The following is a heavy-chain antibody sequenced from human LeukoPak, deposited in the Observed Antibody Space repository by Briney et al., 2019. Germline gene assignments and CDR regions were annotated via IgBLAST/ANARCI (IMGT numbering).Heavy chain of an antibody. D-gene: IGHD5-12*01. J-gene: IGHJ4*02. CDR3: ARGWYSGHDFDY. CDR2: LNPNSANT. V-gene: IGHV1-8*01. CDR1: GYTFTTYD. Sequence: ASVKVSCRASGYTFTTYDINWVRQATGQGLEWMGWLNPNSANTGYAQKFQGRVTMTRSTSTSTAYMELSSLRSEDTAVYYCARGWYSGHDFDYWGQGTLVTVSS.